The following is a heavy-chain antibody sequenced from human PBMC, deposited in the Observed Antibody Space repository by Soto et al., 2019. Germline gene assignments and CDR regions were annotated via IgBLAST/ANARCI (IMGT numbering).Heavy chain of an antibody. D-gene: IGHD2-8*01. J-gene: IGHJ4*02. CDR3: ATICTPAPPPYSSHF. Sequence: SETLSLTCTVSGGSISSGNYYWSWIRQPPGKGLEWIGFISYSGSAYYNPSLKSRVTISVDTSKNQFSLNLSFVTAADTAVYYCATICTPAPPPYSSHFWCPGPLVTLSS. CDR1: GGSISSGNYY. V-gene: IGHV4-30-4*01. CDR2: ISYSGSA.